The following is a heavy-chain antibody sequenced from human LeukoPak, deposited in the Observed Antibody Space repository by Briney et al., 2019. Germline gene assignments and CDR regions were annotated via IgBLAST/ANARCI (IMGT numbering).Heavy chain of an antibody. CDR3: ARDRLLEDREYNYYYYMDV. CDR2: ISSSSSYI. Sequence: GGSLSLSCAASGLTFSSYSMNWVRQAPGKGLEWVSSISSSSSYIYYADSVKGRFTISRDNAKNSLYLQMNSLRVEDTAVYYCARDRLLEDREYNYYYYMDVWGKGTTVTVSS. J-gene: IGHJ6*03. V-gene: IGHV3-21*01. D-gene: IGHD3-3*01. CDR1: GLTFSSYS.